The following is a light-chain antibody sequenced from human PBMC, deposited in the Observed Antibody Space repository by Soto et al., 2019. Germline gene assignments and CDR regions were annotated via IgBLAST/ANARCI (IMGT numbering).Light chain of an antibody. CDR1: SSNIGINT. CDR2: DNH. J-gene: IGLJ1*01. V-gene: IGLV1-44*01. CDR3: AAWDVSLKGFV. Sequence: QSVLTQPPSASGTPGQRVTFSCSGSSSNIGINTVNWYRQLPGTAPQLLISDNHRRPSGVPDRFSGSKSGTSASLAISGLQSEDEATYCCAAWDVSLKGFVFGTGTKLTVL.